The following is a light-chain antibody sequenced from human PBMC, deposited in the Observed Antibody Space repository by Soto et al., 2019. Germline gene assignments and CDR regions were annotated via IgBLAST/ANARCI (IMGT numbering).Light chain of an antibody. CDR2: STN. J-gene: IGLJ3*02. Sequence: QSVVTQEASLSVSPGGTVTLTCGLSSGSVSTCYYPCWYQQPPGQAPRTLIYSTNTRSSGVPDRFSGSILGNKAALTITGAQADDESDYYCVLYMGSGSWVFGGGTKLTVL. CDR1: SGSVSTCYY. CDR3: VLYMGSGSWV. V-gene: IGLV8-61*01.